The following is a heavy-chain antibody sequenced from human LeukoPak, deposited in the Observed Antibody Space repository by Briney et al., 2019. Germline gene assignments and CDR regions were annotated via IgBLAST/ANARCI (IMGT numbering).Heavy chain of an antibody. Sequence: SETLSLTCAVSGNSISNTYYWGWIRQPPGKELEWIGSIYNGGSTHYNPSLKSRFTMSVDTSKNQFSLMLSSVTAADTAVYYCARNSSGNYFDYWGQGTLVTVSS. D-gene: IGHD1-26*01. V-gene: IGHV4-38-2*01. J-gene: IGHJ4*02. CDR2: IYNGGST. CDR3: ARNSSGNYFDY. CDR1: GNSISNTYY.